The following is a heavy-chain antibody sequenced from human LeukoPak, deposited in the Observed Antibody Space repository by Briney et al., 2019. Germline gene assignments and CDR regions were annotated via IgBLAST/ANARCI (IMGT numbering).Heavy chain of an antibody. V-gene: IGHV3-74*01. J-gene: IGHJ1*01. D-gene: IGHD6-13*01. CDR2: INSDGSST. CDR3: ARDSIAAAGEYFQH. Sequence: PGGSLRLSCAASGFTFSSNWMHWVRQAPGKGLVWVSQINSDGSSTNYADSVKGRFTISRDNAKNTLYLQMNSLRAEDTAVYYCARDSIAAAGEYFQHWGQGTLVTVSS. CDR1: GFTFSSNW.